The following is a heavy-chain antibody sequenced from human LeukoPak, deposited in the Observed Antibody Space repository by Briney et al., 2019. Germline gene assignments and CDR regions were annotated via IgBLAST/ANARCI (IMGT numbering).Heavy chain of an antibody. CDR1: GFTFTTYA. Sequence: QPGGSLLLSCAASGFTFTTYAMSWGRQAPGKGVEWVSTISGSADSTYYADSVKGRFTISRDNSKNTLYLQMNSLRDEDTALHHCAKSSRQYRGGVDYWGQGILVTVSS. D-gene: IGHD5-12*01. J-gene: IGHJ4*02. CDR3: AKSSRQYRGGVDY. CDR2: ISGSADST. V-gene: IGHV3-23*01.